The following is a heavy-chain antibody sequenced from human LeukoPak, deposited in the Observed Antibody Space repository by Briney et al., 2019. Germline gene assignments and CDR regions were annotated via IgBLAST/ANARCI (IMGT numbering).Heavy chain of an antibody. CDR1: GGTFSSYA. V-gene: IGHV1-69*05. J-gene: IGHJ5*02. D-gene: IGHD1-7*01. CDR2: IIPIFGTA. CDR3: ARDLGGELELREWHFDP. Sequence: SVKVSCKASGGTFSSYAISWVRQAPGQGLEWMGGIIPIFGTANYAQKFQGRVTITTDESTSTAYMELSSLRSEDTAVYYCARDLGGELELREWHFDPWGQGTLVTVSS.